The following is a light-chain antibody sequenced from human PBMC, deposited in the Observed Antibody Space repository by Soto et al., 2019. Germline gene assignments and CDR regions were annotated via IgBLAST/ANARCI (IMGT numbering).Light chain of an antibody. CDR3: QQYKNWPL. J-gene: IGKJ5*01. Sequence: MMMPQSPAALSVSPGERVSLSYRSSHSVNSHVAWYQQKPVQAPRLLLYGASTRATGIPVRFSGSGFGTEFTLTISSLRSEDFAVYYCQQYKNWPLFGQGTRLENK. CDR2: GAS. CDR1: HSVNSH. V-gene: IGKV3-15*01.